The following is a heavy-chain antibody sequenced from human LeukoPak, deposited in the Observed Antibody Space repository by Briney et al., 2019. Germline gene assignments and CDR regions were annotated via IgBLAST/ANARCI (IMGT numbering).Heavy chain of an antibody. D-gene: IGHD2-2*01. CDR1: GYTFTRYG. Sequence: ASVKLCRKAAGYTFTRYGISWVRQAPGQGVEWMGWFSTYNGNTNYAQKLQGRVTMTTDTSTSTAYMELRSLRSDDTAVYYCARDVVGYCGSTSCIPHPPYGMDVWGQGTTVTVSS. CDR3: ARDVVGYCGSTSCIPHPPYGMDV. J-gene: IGHJ6*02. V-gene: IGHV1-18*01. CDR2: FSTYNGNT.